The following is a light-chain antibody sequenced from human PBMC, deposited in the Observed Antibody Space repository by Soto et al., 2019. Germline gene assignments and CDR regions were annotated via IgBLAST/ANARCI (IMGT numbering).Light chain of an antibody. CDR1: SSDVGGYNY. Sequence: QSALTQPASVSGSPGQSITISCTGTSSDVGGYNYVSWYQQYPGKAPKLMIYDVSSRPSGVSNRFSGSKSGNTASLTISGLQAEDDADYYCSSFTSSNTVIFGGGTKLTVL. CDR3: SSFTSSNTVI. V-gene: IGLV2-14*01. J-gene: IGLJ2*01. CDR2: DVS.